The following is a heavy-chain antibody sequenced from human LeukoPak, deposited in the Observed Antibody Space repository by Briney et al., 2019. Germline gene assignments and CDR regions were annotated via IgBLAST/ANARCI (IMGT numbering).Heavy chain of an antibody. CDR1: SGSISSSGYY. CDR3: ARRTGGSGSYWSVDY. Sequence: SETLSLTCTVSSGSISSSGYYWGWVRQPPGKGLEWIGSIYYSGSAFYNPSLKSRVTISVDTSNNQFSLMLTSVTAADTAVYYCARRTGGSGSYWSVDYWGQGTLVIVSS. J-gene: IGHJ4*02. CDR2: IYYSGSA. D-gene: IGHD3-10*01. V-gene: IGHV4-39*01.